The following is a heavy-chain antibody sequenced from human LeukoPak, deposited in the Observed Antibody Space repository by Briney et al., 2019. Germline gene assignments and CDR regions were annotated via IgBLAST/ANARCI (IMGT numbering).Heavy chain of an antibody. CDR1: GFTFSSYW. J-gene: IGHJ4*02. Sequence: PGGSLRLSCAASGFTFSSYWMHWVRQAPGKGLVWVSRINSDGSSTSYADSVKGRFTISRDNAENTLYLQMNSLRAEDTAVYYCARSGIWWASDYFDYWGQGTLVTVSS. V-gene: IGHV3-74*01. D-gene: IGHD2-15*01. CDR3: ARSGIWWASDYFDY. CDR2: INSDGSST.